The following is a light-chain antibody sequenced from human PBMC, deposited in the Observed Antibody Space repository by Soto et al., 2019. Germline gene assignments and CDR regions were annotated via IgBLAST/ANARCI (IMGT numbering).Light chain of an antibody. V-gene: IGKV3D-15*01. J-gene: IGKJ5*01. CDR1: QSVSSY. CDR2: GAS. CDR3: QQYNNWPLT. Sequence: EIVMTQSPATLSVSPGERATLSCRACQSVSSYLAWYQQIPGQAPRLLTYGASTRATGIPARFSGSGPGTDFTLTISSLQSEDFAVYYCQQYNNWPLTFGQGTRLEIK.